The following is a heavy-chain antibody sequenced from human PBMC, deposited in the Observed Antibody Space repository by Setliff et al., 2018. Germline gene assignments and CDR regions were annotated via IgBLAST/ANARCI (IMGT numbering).Heavy chain of an antibody. CDR1: GFTFDDYG. J-gene: IGHJ2*01. V-gene: IGHV3-20*04. Sequence: AGGSLRLSCAASGFTFDDYGMSWVRQAPGKGLEWVTGINWNGGSTGYADSVKGRFTISRDNAKNSLYLQMNSLRAEDTALYYCAREYGASPHQARRNWYFDLWGRGTLVTVSS. CDR3: AREYGASPHQARRNWYFDL. CDR2: INWNGGST. D-gene: IGHD2-8*01.